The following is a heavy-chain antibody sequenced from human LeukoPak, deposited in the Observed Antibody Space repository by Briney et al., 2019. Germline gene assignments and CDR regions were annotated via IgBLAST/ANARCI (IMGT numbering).Heavy chain of an antibody. CDR3: AREGRHGDGDY. CDR2: INHSGST. J-gene: IGHJ4*02. Sequence: PSETLSLTCTVSGGAITGYYWSRIRQPPGKGLEWIGEINHSGSTNYNPSLKSRVTISVDTSKNQFSLKLSSVTAADTAVYYCAREGRHGDGDYWGQGTLVTVSS. D-gene: IGHD4-17*01. CDR1: GGAITGYY. V-gene: IGHV4-34*01.